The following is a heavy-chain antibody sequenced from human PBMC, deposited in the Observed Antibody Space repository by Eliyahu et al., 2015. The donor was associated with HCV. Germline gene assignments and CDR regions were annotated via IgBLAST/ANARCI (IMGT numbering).Heavy chain of an antibody. CDR1: GGSISTGDYS. D-gene: IGHD3-3*01. Sequence: QVQLQESGPGLVKPSETLSLTCTVPGGSISTGDYSWNWIRQHPGKGLEWVGHIYYSGSTSYNPSLKSRISISVDMSKNQFFLNLKSVTAADTAVYYCARAGYFDFWGPGTLVTVSS. CDR3: ARAGYFDF. V-gene: IGHV4-31*03. CDR2: IYYSGST. J-gene: IGHJ4*02.